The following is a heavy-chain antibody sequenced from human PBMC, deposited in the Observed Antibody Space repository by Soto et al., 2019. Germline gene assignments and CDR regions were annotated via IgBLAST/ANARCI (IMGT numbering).Heavy chain of an antibody. CDR2: IRYDGSNK. CDR1: GFAFGSDG. Sequence: QVQLVESGGGVVQPGRSLRLSCAASGFAFGSDGMHWIRQAPGKGLELVAFIRYDGSNKYYADSVKGRFTISRDNSKNTLYLQMNSLRAEDTAVYYCAGGSRSVGYWGQGTLVTVSS. CDR3: AGGSRSVGY. V-gene: IGHV3-30*02. D-gene: IGHD1-26*01. J-gene: IGHJ4*02.